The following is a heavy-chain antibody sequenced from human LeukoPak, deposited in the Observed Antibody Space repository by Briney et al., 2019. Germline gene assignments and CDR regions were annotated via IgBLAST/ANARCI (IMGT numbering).Heavy chain of an antibody. J-gene: IGHJ3*02. Sequence: SVKVSCKASGGTFSSYAISWVRQAPGQGLEWMGGIIPIFGTANYAQKFQGRVTITADESTSTAYMELSSLRSEDTAVYYCARQSYYDFWSGYSLGAFDIWGQGTMVTVSS. CDR1: GGTFSSYA. D-gene: IGHD3-3*01. CDR3: ARQSYYDFWSGYSLGAFDI. CDR2: IIPIFGTA. V-gene: IGHV1-69*01.